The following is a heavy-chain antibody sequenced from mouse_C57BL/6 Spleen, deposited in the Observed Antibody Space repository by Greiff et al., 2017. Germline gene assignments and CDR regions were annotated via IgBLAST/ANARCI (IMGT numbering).Heavy chain of an antibody. D-gene: IGHD1-1*01. V-gene: IGHV3-6*01. CDR2: ISYDGSN. J-gene: IGHJ1*03. CDR3: ASSSYYYGSSYWYFDV. CDR1: GYSITSGYY. Sequence: EVQLQESGPGLVKPSQSLSLTCSVTGYSITSGYYWNWIRQFPGNKLEWMGYISYDGSNNYNPSLKNRISITRDTSKNQFFLKLNSVTTEDTATYYCASSSYYYGSSYWYFDVWGTGTTVTVSS.